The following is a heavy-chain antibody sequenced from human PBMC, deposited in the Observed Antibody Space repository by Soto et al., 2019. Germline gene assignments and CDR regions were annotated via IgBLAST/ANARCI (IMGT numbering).Heavy chain of an antibody. CDR3: VRGYVFDI. CDR1: DGSISGYY. Sequence: QLHLQESGPGLVKPSETLSLRCTVSDGSISGYYWSWVRQPGGKGLEWIGRIYSTGNANYNPSLKNRVTMSVDTSQNLFSLELTSVTAAYTAMYYCVRGYVFDIWGRGIEVTVSS. D-gene: IGHD3-10*01. V-gene: IGHV4-4*07. CDR2: IYSTGNA. J-gene: IGHJ3*02.